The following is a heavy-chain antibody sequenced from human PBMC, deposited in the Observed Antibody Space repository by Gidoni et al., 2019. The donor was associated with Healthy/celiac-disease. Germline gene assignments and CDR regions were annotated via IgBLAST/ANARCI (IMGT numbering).Heavy chain of an antibody. CDR2: ISGSGGST. CDR3: AKDSGWFGEFEEDYFDY. V-gene: IGHV3-23*01. Sequence: EVQLLESGGGLVQPGGSLRLSCAASGFTFSSYAMSWVRPAPGKGLEWVSAISGSGGSTYYADSVKGRFTISRDNSKNTLYLQMNSLRAEDTAVYYCAKDSGWFGEFEEDYFDYWGQGTLVTVSS. J-gene: IGHJ4*02. D-gene: IGHD3-10*01. CDR1: GFTFSSYA.